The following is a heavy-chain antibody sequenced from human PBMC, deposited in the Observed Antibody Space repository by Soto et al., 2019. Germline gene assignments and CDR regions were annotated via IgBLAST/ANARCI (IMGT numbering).Heavy chain of an antibody. Sequence: QVQLVESGGGVVQPGRSLRLSCAASGFTFSSYAMHWVRQAPGKGLEWVAVISYDGSNKYYADSVKGRFTISRDNSKNTLYLQMNSLRAEDTAEYYCAREYSGFDYWGQGTLVTVSS. CDR1: GFTFSSYA. V-gene: IGHV3-30-3*01. J-gene: IGHJ4*02. CDR3: AREYSGFDY. D-gene: IGHD1-26*01. CDR2: ISYDGSNK.